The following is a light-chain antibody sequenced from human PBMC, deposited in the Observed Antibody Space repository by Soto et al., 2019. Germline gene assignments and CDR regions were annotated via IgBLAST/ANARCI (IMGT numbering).Light chain of an antibody. J-gene: IGKJ1*01. Sequence: EIVLTQSPGTLSLSPGERATLSCRASQSVSSTYLAWYQQKPGQAPRLLIYGASSRATGIPDRFSGSGSGTGSTLTISRQEPEDVAVYYCQQYAISPRTFGQGTKVDIK. V-gene: IGKV3-20*01. CDR2: GAS. CDR1: QSVSSTY. CDR3: QQYAISPRT.